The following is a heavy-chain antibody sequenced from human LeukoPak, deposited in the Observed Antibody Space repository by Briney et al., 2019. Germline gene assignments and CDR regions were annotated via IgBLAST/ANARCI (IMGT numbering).Heavy chain of an antibody. Sequence: SVKVSCKASGGTFSSYAISWVRQAPGQGIEWMGRIIPIFGTANYAQKFQGRVTITTDESTSTAYMELSSLRSEDTAVYYCASSHTVAESNWFDPWGQGTLVTVSS. CDR1: GGTFSSYA. J-gene: IGHJ5*02. CDR2: IIPIFGTA. V-gene: IGHV1-69*05. CDR3: ASSHTVAESNWFDP. D-gene: IGHD4-11*01.